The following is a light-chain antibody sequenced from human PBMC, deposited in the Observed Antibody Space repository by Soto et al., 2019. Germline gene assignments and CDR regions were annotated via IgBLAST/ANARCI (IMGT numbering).Light chain of an antibody. CDR3: LQYESYPLT. Sequence: DIQMTQSPSTLSASIGDRVTITCRASQSIGSELAWYQQKPGKAPKLLIYKASSLESGVPSTFSGSGSGTEFSLTVSSLQPDDFATYYCLQYESYPLTFGGGTRWIS. J-gene: IGKJ4*01. CDR2: KAS. CDR1: QSIGSE. V-gene: IGKV1-5*03.